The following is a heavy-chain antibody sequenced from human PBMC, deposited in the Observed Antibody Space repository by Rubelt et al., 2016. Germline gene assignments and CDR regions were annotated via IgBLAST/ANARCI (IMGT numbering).Heavy chain of an antibody. Sequence: QLQLQESGPGLVKPSETLSLTCTVSGDSVSSSSYYWGWIRQPPGKGLEWIATIYYNGNTYYNPSLESRVTISVDTSKNQFSLKVSAGTAADTAVYFCARVPYCSSTTCYFSDYWGQGTLVTVSS. CDR1: GDSVSSSSYY. CDR3: ARVPYCSSTTCYFSDY. D-gene: IGHD2-2*01. J-gene: IGHJ4*02. CDR2: IYYNGNT. V-gene: IGHV4-39*01.